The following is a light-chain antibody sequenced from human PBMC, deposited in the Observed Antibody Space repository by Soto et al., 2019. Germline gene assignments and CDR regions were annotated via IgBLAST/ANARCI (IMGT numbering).Light chain of an antibody. CDR3: QQSYSTPLT. CDR1: QSISSY. V-gene: IGKV1-39*01. J-gene: IGKJ4*01. Sequence: DIQMTQSPSSLSASVGDRVTITCRASQSISSYLNWYQQKPGKAPKLLIYAASSLQSGVPSRFSGRGSGKDFTLTIRSLQPEDFATYYCQQSYSTPLTFGGGTKVEIK. CDR2: AAS.